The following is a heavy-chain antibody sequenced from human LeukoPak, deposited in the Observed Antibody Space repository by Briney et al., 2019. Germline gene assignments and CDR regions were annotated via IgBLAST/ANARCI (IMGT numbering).Heavy chain of an antibody. J-gene: IGHJ5*02. CDR1: GASINSYH. CDR3: AALHYFGHGAPRT. Sequence: ASETLSLTCSDSGASINSYHWRWIRQSAAKGLDWIGRISSSRRVDYNPSLENRISMSVDTSRNELLLQLHSVTAADSGVYYCAALHYFGHGAPRTWGQGTLVAVSS. D-gene: IGHD2/OR15-2a*01. CDR2: ISSSRRV. V-gene: IGHV4-4*07.